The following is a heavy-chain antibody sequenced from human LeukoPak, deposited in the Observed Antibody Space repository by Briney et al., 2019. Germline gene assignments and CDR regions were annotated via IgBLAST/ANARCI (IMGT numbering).Heavy chain of an antibody. CDR1: GYSISSGYY. CDR2: IYHSGST. CDR3: ARLYYDFWSGYSYFDY. D-gene: IGHD3-3*01. Sequence: SETLSLTCAVSGYSISSGYYWGWIRQPPGKGLEWIGSIYHSGSTYYNPSLKSRDTISVDTSKNQFSLKLSSVTAADTAVYYCARLYYDFWSGYSYFDYWGQGTLVTVSS. V-gene: IGHV4-38-2*01. J-gene: IGHJ4*02.